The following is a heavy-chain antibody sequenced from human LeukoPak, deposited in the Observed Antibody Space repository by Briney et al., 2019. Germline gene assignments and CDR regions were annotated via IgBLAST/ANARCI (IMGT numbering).Heavy chain of an antibody. Sequence: GESLKISCKGSGYSFTSYWIGWVRQMPGKGLEWKGIIYPGDSDTRYSPSFQGQVTISADKSISTAYLQWSSLKASDTAMYHCARRGGSYGSGMGFFADYWGQGTLVTVSS. V-gene: IGHV5-51*01. CDR1: GYSFTSYW. J-gene: IGHJ4*02. CDR3: ARRGGSYGSGMGFFADY. D-gene: IGHD3-10*01. CDR2: IYPGDSDT.